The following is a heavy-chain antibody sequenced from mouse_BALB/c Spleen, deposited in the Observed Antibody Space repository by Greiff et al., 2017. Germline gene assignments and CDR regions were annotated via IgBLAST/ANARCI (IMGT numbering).Heavy chain of an antibody. V-gene: IGHV1-69*02. Sequence: VQLQQPGAELVRPGASVKLSCKASGYTFTSYWINWVKQRPGQGLEWIGNIYPSDSYTNYNQKFKDKATLTVDKSSSTAYMQLSSPTSEDSAVYYCTRSSYYGSSLFAYWGQGTLVTVSA. D-gene: IGHD1-1*01. CDR3: TRSSYYGSSLFAY. J-gene: IGHJ3*01. CDR1: GYTFTSYW. CDR2: IYPSDSYT.